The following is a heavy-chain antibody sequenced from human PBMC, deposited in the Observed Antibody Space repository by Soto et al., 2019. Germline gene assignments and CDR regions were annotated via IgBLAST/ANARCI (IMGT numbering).Heavy chain of an antibody. V-gene: IGHV3-53*01. J-gene: IGHJ4*02. CDR3: ARPRVLLSSTYIDY. CDR1: GLTVSSNY. D-gene: IGHD2-21*01. Sequence: GGSLRLSCAASGLTVSSNYMSWVRQAPGKGLEWVSVIDSGGSTYYADSVKGRFTISRDNSKNTLYVQMNSLRAEDTAVYYCARPRVLLSSTYIDYWGQGTQVTVSS. CDR2: IDSGGST.